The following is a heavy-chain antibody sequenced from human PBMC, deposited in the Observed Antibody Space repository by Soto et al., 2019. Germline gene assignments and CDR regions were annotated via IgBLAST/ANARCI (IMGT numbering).Heavy chain of an antibody. CDR1: GGSISSGGYS. CDR3: ARDRGVHCSSTSCYGVWFDP. J-gene: IGHJ5*02. D-gene: IGHD2-2*01. V-gene: IGHV4-30-2*01. Sequence: SETLSLTCAVSGGSISSGGYSWSWIRQPPGKGLEWIGYIYHSGSTYYNPSLKSRVTISVDRSKNQFSLKLSSVTAADTAVYYCARDRGVHCSSTSCYGVWFDPWGQGTLVTVS. CDR2: IYHSGST.